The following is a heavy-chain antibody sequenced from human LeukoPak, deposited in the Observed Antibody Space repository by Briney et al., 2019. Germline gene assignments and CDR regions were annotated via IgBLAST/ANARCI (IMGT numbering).Heavy chain of an antibody. V-gene: IGHV1-18*04. CDR1: GYTFTGYY. CDR2: ISAYNGNT. Sequence: GASVKVSCKASGYTFTGYYMHWVRQAPGQGLEWMGWISAYNGNTNYAQKLQGRVTMTTDTSTSTAYMELRSLRSDDTAVYYCARREYYFDYWGQGTLVTVSS. D-gene: IGHD3-10*01. CDR3: ARREYYFDY. J-gene: IGHJ4*02.